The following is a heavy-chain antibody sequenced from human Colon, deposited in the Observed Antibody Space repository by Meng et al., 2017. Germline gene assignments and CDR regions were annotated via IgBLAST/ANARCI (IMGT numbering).Heavy chain of an antibody. D-gene: IGHD3-10*01. CDR3: ARNEIKYYFGSSNYRSYNYFDP. J-gene: IGHJ5*01. CDR1: GGSCSENR. Sequence: QVHIGRWGAGLCKPPEPLPLTFAVNGGSCSENRWSGVRQPPGKGLEWIGEINHDGNTNYNPSLKSRVTISVDTSKNKFSLTLRSVTAADTAVYYCARNEIKYYFGSSNYRSYNYFDPWGQGTLVTVSS. V-gene: IGHV4-34*01. CDR2: INHDGNT.